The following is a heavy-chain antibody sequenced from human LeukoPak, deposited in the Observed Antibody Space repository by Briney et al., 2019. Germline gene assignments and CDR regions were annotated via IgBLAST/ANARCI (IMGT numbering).Heavy chain of an antibody. CDR1: GGSISSYY. CDR3: ARDHYCSGGSCQDWYFDL. Sequence: SETLSLTCTVSGGSISSYYWSWIRQPPGKGLEWIGYIYYSGSTNYNPSLKSRVTISVDTSKNQFSLKLSSVTAADTAVYYCARDHYCSGGSCQDWYFDLWGRGTLVTVSS. CDR2: IYYSGST. J-gene: IGHJ2*01. D-gene: IGHD2-15*01. V-gene: IGHV4-59*01.